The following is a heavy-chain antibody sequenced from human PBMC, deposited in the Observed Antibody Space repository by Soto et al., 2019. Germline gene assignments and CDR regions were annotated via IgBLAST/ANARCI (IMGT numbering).Heavy chain of an antibody. V-gene: IGHV3-9*01. Sequence: VLLVESGGGLVQPGRSLRLSCADSGFNFGNYAMHWVRQAPGKGLEWVAAINWNSDKVAYAGSVLGRFTVFRDSAKNSLHLQSNDLTTQDTALYYCAKNKGGPSYYFDSWGQGILVPVSS. CDR3: AKNKGGPSYYFDS. J-gene: IGHJ4*02. CDR2: INWNSDKV. CDR1: GFNFGNYA. D-gene: IGHD6-6*01.